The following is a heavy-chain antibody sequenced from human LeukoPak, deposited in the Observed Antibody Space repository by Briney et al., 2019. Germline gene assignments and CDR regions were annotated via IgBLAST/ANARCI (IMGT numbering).Heavy chain of an antibody. D-gene: IGHD3-22*01. CDR2: IIPIFGTA. Sequence: SVKVSCKASGGTFSSYAISWVRQAPGQGLEWMGRIIPIFGTANYAQKFQGRVTVTTDESTSTAYMELSSLRSEDTAVYYCARSNYYDSSGYCDYWGQGTLVTVSS. J-gene: IGHJ4*02. CDR1: GGTFSSYA. V-gene: IGHV1-69*05. CDR3: ARSNYYDSSGYCDY.